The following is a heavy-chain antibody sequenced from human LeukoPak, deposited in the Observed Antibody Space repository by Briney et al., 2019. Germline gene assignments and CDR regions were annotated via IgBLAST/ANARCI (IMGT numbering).Heavy chain of an antibody. J-gene: IGHJ4*02. CDR3: AKSSRGWSVDY. Sequence: GGSLRLSCAASGFTFFSYGMSWVRQAPGKGLEWVSGISETGDTTYYADSVKGRFTISRDNSRNTLYLQMDSLRAEDTAVYYCAKSSRGWSVDYWGQGTRVTVSS. V-gene: IGHV3-23*01. D-gene: IGHD6-19*01. CDR2: ISETGDTT. CDR1: GFTFFSYG.